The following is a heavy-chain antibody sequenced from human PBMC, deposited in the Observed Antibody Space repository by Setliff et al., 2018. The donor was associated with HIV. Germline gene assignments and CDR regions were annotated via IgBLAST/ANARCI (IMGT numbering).Heavy chain of an antibody. V-gene: IGHV4-61*02. CDR1: GYSISRGGYY. Sequence: SETLSLTCTVSGYSISRGGYYWSWIRQPAGKGLEWIGRIDTPGITNYNPSLKSRVTISFDTSKEQFSLKLTSVTAADTAVYYCARGLEYDHSVGYFDYWGQGMLVTVSS. CDR2: IDTPGIT. D-gene: IGHD1-1*01. J-gene: IGHJ4*01. CDR3: ARGLEYDHSVGYFDY.